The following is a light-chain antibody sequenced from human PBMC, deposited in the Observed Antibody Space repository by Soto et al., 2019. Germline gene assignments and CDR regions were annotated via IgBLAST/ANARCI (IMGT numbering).Light chain of an antibody. CDR2: GVS. CDR1: QSVDSKY. CDR3: QQYGRSPRT. V-gene: IGKV3-20*01. J-gene: IGKJ1*01. Sequence: DIVLQKSAATLSLSPWERASLSCSSSQSVDSKYLAWYQQRPGQAPRLLIRGVSSRAAGIPDRFSGSGSETDFTLTISRLEPEDFAVYYCQQYGRSPRTFGQGTRVDIK.